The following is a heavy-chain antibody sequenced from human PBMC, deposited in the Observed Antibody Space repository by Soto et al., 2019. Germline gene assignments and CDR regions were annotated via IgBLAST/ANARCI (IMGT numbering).Heavy chain of an antibody. Sequence: GESLKISCKASGYSFSFYWIGWVRQMPGKGLEWMAIMYPDDSDIRYSPSFEAHVTISADKSTSTAFLQWSSLKASDTAMYYCATAYVYDFENSNYYRDAFDIWGQGTLVTVS. D-gene: IGHD3-22*01. V-gene: IGHV5-51*01. CDR3: ATAYVYDFENSNYYRDAFDI. CDR1: GYSFSFYW. J-gene: IGHJ3*02. CDR2: MYPDDSDI.